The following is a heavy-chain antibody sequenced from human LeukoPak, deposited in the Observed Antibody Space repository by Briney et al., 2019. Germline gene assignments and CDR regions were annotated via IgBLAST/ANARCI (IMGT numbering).Heavy chain of an antibody. V-gene: IGHV3-23*01. J-gene: IGHJ4*02. Sequence: GGSLRLSCAASGFTFSSYAMSWVRQAPGKGLEWVSAISGSGGSTYYADSVKGRFTISRDNSKNTLYLQMNSLRAEDTAVCYCAKDRYYYDSSGYLDYWGQGTLVTVSS. D-gene: IGHD3-22*01. CDR2: ISGSGGST. CDR3: AKDRYYYDSSGYLDY. CDR1: GFTFSSYA.